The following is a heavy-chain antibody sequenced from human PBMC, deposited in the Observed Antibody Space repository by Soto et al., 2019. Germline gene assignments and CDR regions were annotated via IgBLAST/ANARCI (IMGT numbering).Heavy chain of an antibody. CDR3: ARDSPPVDY. CDR2: ISAYDGNT. CDR1: GYTFSNYG. V-gene: IGHV1-18*01. Sequence: QVQLVQSGAEVKKPGASVKVSCKASGYTFSNYGISWVRQAPGQGLEWMGRISAYDGNTKYAQQLQGRVTMTTATSTSTAYMQLRSLRSDDAAVYYCARDSPPVDYWGQGTLVTVSS. J-gene: IGHJ4*02.